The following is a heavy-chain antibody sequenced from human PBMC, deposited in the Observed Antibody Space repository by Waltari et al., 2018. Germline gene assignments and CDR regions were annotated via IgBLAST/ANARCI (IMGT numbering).Heavy chain of an antibody. CDR3: AGKGEGWGPFDY. Sequence: QVQLVQSGAEVKKPGSSVKVSCKASGGTFRSYPMSWVRLASGQGLEWMGGIAHISGKAKYAQKFKGEDTITTDETTSTAYRELGTLGSEDTAGYECAGKGEGWGPFDYWGQGTLVTVSS. J-gene: IGHJ4*02. D-gene: IGHD3-16*01. CDR2: IAHISGKA. V-gene: IGHV1-69*05. CDR1: GGTFRSYP.